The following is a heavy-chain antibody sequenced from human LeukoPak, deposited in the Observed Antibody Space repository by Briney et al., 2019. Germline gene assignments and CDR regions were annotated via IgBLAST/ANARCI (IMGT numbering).Heavy chain of an antibody. Sequence: ASVKVSCKASGYTFTSYGISWGRQAPGQGVEWMGWISAYNGNTNYAQKLQGRVTMTTDTSTSTAYMELRSLRSDDTAVYYCAREVFEYYYDSSGTRTGNYYYYMDVWGKGTTVTVSS. J-gene: IGHJ6*03. CDR3: AREVFEYYYDSSGTRTGNYYYYMDV. D-gene: IGHD3-22*01. CDR2: ISAYNGNT. V-gene: IGHV1-18*01. CDR1: GYTFTSYG.